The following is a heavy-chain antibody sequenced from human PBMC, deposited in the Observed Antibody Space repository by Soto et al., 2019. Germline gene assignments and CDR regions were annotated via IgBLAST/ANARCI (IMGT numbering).Heavy chain of an antibody. J-gene: IGHJ6*02. CDR2: IIPIFGTA. V-gene: IGHV1-69*01. Sequence: QVQLVQSGAEVKKPRSSVKVSCKASGGTFSSYAISWVRQAPGQGLEWMGGIIPIFGTANYAQKFQGRVTITADESTSTAYMELSSLRSEDTAVYYCARGDLGYCSSTSCYSNYYYYGMDVWGQGTTVTVSS. D-gene: IGHD2-2*01. CDR3: ARGDLGYCSSTSCYSNYYYYGMDV. CDR1: GGTFSSYA.